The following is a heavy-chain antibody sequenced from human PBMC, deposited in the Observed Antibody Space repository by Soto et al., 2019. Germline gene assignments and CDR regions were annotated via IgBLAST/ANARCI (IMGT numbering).Heavy chain of an antibody. CDR3: ARRSPASASDAFDI. CDR2: IYPGDSDT. Sequence: PGESLKISCKGSGYRFTSYWIGWVRQMPGNDLEWMGIIYPGDSDTRYSPSFEGQVTISADKSISTAYLQWSSLKASDTAMYYCARRSPASASDAFDIWGQGTMVTVSS. V-gene: IGHV5-51*03. CDR1: GYRFTSYW. J-gene: IGHJ3*02. D-gene: IGHD6-13*01.